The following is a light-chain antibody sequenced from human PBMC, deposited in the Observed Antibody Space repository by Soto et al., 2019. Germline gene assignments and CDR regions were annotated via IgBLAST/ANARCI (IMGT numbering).Light chain of an antibody. CDR3: QHYGSSPQT. V-gene: IGKV3-20*01. J-gene: IGKJ1*01. CDR2: GAS. Sequence: EIVLTQSPGTLSLSPGERATLSCRASQSVWNNYLAWYQQKPGQAPRLLIYGASSRATGIPDKFSGSGSGTDFTLTISRLEPEDFVVYYCQHYGSSPQTFGQGTKVEIK. CDR1: QSVWNNY.